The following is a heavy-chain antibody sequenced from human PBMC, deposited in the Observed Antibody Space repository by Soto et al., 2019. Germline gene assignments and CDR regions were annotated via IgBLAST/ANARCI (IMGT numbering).Heavy chain of an antibody. CDR2: ISAYTGNA. V-gene: IGHV1-18*01. J-gene: IGHJ6*02. CDR1: GYKFTGYG. CDR3: ARDRVQGVVTAHYNGMDA. D-gene: IGHD3-22*01. Sequence: QAQLVQSGAEVKKPGASMKVSCKASGYKFTGYGISWVRQAPGQGLEWVGWISAYTGNANYAQRFQGTVSMTIDTATNTAYTDLRSLRSDDTAVYYGARDRVQGVVTAHYNGMDAWGQGTTVTVSS.